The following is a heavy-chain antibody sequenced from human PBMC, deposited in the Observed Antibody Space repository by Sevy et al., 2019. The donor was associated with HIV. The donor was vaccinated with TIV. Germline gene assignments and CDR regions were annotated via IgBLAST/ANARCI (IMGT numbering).Heavy chain of an antibody. D-gene: IGHD7-27*01. CDR2: TYYRSKWYN. J-gene: IGHJ4*02. V-gene: IGHV6-1*01. CDR3: ARDEDWGYDY. Sequence: SQTLSLTCGISGDSVTSNSVAWNWIRQSPSRGLEWLGRTYYRSKWYNDYAESVKSRISINADTSKNQFSLQLNSVTPEDTAVDYCARDEDWGYDYWGQGTLVTVSS. CDR1: GDSVTSNSVA.